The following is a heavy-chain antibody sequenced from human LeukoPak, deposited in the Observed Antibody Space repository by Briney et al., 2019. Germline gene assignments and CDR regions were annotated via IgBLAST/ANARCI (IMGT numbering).Heavy chain of an antibody. CDR2: ISGSGDST. CDR3: AKNGDRGAYCTGGTCYPYFYYYMDV. V-gene: IGHV3-23*01. Sequence: GGSLRLSCAASGFTFSSYAMSWVRQAPGKGLEWVSAISGSGDSTYYADSVKGRFTISRDNSKNTLYLQMNSLRAEDTAIYYCAKNGDRGAYCTGGTCYPYFYYYMDVWGKGTTVTI. CDR1: GFTFSSYA. J-gene: IGHJ6*03. D-gene: IGHD2-15*01.